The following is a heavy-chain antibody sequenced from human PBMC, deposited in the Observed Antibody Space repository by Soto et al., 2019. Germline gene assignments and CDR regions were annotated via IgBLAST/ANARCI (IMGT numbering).Heavy chain of an antibody. Sequence: PGESLKISCKGSGYSFTSYWISWVRQMPGKGLERMGRIDPSDSYTNYSPSFQGHVTISADKSISTAYLQWSSLKASDTAMYYCARRGYSYGLGYYYYGMDVWGQGTTVTVSS. CDR1: GYSFTSYW. CDR2: IDPSDSYT. D-gene: IGHD5-18*01. J-gene: IGHJ6*02. V-gene: IGHV5-10-1*01. CDR3: ARRGYSYGLGYYYYGMDV.